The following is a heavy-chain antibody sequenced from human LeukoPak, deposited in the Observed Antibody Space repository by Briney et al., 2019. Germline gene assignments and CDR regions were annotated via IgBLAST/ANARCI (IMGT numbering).Heavy chain of an antibody. D-gene: IGHD3-22*01. CDR1: GFTFSSYG. J-gene: IGHJ4*02. Sequence: PGGSLRLSCAASGFTFSSYGMHWVRQAPGKGLEWEAVISYDGSNKYYADSVKGRFTISRDNSKNTLYLQMNSLRAEDTAVYYCAGYDSSGYYFGYWGQGTLVTVSS. CDR2: ISYDGSNK. V-gene: IGHV3-30*03. CDR3: AGYDSSGYYFGY.